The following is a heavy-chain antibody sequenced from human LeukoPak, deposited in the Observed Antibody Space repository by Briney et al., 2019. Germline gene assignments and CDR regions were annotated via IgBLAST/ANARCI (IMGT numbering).Heavy chain of an antibody. CDR1: GGSISNYY. J-gene: IGHJ4*01. V-gene: IGHV4-59*01. CDR3: ARGYSYGYDY. CDR2: IYYSGST. Sequence: PSETLSLTCTVSGGSISNYYWSWIRQPPGKGLEWIGYIYYSGSTNYNPSLKSRVTISVDTSKNQFSLKLSSVTAADTAVYYCARGYSYGYDYWGQEPWSPSPQ. D-gene: IGHD5-18*01.